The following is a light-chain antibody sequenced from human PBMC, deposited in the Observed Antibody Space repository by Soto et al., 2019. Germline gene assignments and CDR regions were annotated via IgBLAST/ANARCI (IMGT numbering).Light chain of an antibody. V-gene: IGLV2-14*01. J-gene: IGLJ1*01. CDR2: DVT. CDR1: SSDVGGYDY. Sequence: QSVLTQPASVSGSPGQSVTISCTGTSSDVGGYDYVSWYQHHPGKAPKLVIYDVTYRPSGVSDRFSGSKSANTASLTISGRQAEDEADYYCSSYTSSSTPYVFGTGTKLTVL. CDR3: SSYTSSSTPYV.